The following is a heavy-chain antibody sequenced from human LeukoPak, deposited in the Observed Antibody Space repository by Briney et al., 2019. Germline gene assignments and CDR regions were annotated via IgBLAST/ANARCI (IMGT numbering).Heavy chain of an antibody. V-gene: IGHV3-48*01. CDR3: ARANTLVVPYFDY. Sequence: GGSLRLSCAASGFTFSSYNMNWVRQAPGKGLVWVSYISSSSSTIYYADSVKGRFTISRDNAKNSLHLQMNSLRAEDTAVYYCARANTLVVPYFDYWGQGTLVTVSS. J-gene: IGHJ4*02. CDR2: ISSSSSTI. CDR1: GFTFSSYN. D-gene: IGHD2-21*01.